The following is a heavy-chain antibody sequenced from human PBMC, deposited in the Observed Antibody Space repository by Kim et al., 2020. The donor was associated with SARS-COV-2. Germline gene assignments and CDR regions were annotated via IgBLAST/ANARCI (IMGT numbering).Heavy chain of an antibody. CDR1: GFTFSSYE. J-gene: IGHJ4*02. CDR2: ISSSGSTI. V-gene: IGHV3-48*03. CDR3: ARDEEGLTGVAPFDY. D-gene: IGHD7-27*01. Sequence: GGSLRLSCAASGFTFSSYEMNWVRQAPGKGLEWVSYISSSGSTIYYADSVKGRFTISRDNAKNSLYLQMNSLRAEDTAVYYCARDEEGLTGVAPFDYWGQGTLVTVSS.